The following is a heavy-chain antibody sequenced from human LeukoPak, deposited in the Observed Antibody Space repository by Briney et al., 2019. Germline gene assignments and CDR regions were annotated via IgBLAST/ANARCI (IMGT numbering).Heavy chain of an antibody. J-gene: IGHJ4*02. CDR1: GYTFTGYY. CDR3: ARPPTYYYDSSGYTPFGY. CDR2: INPNSGGT. Sequence: ASVKVSCKASGYTFTGYYMHWVRQAPGQGLERMGWINPNSGGTNYAQKFQGRVTMTRDTSISTAYMELSRLRSDDTAVYYCARPPTYYYDSSGYTPFGYWGQGTLVTVSS. V-gene: IGHV1-2*02. D-gene: IGHD3-22*01.